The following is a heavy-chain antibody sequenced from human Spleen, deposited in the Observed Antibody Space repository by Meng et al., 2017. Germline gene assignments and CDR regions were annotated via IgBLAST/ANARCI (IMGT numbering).Heavy chain of an antibody. V-gene: IGHV4-34*01. CDR2: INHSGST. J-gene: IGHJ4*02. CDR1: GGSFSDYY. CDR3: ARGPTTMAHDIDY. Sequence: QVQLQQWGAGLFKPSETLSLTCVVSGGSFSDYYWSWIRQPPGKGLEWIGEINHSGSTNYNPSLESRATISVDTSQNNLSLKLSSVTAADSAVYYCARGPTTMAHDIDYWGQGTLVTVSS. D-gene: IGHD4-11*01.